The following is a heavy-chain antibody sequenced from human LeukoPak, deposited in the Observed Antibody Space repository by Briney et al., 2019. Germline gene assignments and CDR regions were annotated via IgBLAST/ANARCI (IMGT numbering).Heavy chain of an antibody. CDR1: GFTFSSYA. V-gene: IGHV3-30*01. J-gene: IGHJ6*03. CDR2: ISYDGSNK. D-gene: IGHD3-16*01. CDR3: ARARGTADMDV. Sequence: GRSLRLSCAASGFTFSSYAMHWVRQAPGKGLEWVAVISYDGSNKYYADSVKGRFTISRDNSKNTLYLQMNSLRAEDTAVYYCARARGTADMDVWGKGTTVTVSS.